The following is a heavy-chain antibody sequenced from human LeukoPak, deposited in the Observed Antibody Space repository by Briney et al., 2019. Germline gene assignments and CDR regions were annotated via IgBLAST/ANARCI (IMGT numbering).Heavy chain of an antibody. CDR1: GFTFSSYA. V-gene: IGHV3-23*01. J-gene: IGHJ4*02. CDR3: AKGEQWLYYFDY. Sequence: GGSLRLSCAASGFTFSSYAMSWVRQAPGKGLEWVSAISGSGGSTYYADSVKGRLTISRDNSKNTLYLQMNSLRAEDTAVYYCAKGEQWLYYFDYWGQGTLVTVSS. D-gene: IGHD6-19*01. CDR2: ISGSGGST.